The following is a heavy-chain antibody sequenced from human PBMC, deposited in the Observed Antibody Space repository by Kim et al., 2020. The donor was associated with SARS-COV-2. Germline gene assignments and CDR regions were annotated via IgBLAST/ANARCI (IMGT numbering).Heavy chain of an antibody. CDR2: INAGNGNT. CDR1: GYTFTSYA. J-gene: IGHJ6*02. Sequence: ASVKVSCKASGYTFTSYAMHWVRQAPGQRLEWMGWINAGNGNTKYSQKFQGRVTITRDTSASTAYMELSSLRSEDTAVYYCARWQGGVVPAAMYYYGMDVWGQGTTVTVSS. CDR3: ARWQGGVVPAAMYYYGMDV. D-gene: IGHD2-2*01. V-gene: IGHV1-3*01.